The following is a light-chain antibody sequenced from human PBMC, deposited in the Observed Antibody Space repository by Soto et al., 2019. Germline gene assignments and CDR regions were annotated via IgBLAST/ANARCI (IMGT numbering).Light chain of an antibody. CDR3: QQYGSSFFT. J-gene: IGKJ4*01. Sequence: EIVLTQSPGTLSLSPGERATLSCRASQSVTSGYLAWYQRKPGQAPRLLIYGASRRATGIPERFSGSGSGTDFTLTISRLEPEDCAEYFCQQYGSSFFTFGGGTTVEIK. V-gene: IGKV3-20*01. CDR1: QSVTSGY. CDR2: GAS.